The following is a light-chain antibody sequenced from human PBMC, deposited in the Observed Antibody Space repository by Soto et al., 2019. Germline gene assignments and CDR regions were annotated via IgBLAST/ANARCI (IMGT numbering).Light chain of an antibody. CDR2: MTS. J-gene: IGKJ1*01. CDR3: LQPLHTPWT. Sequence: DIVLTQSPLSLPVSPGEPASISCRSSQRLLNRNGYNYLDWFVQKPGQSPQLLIYMTSNRSPGVPDGFSGSGSGTDFTRKISIVEAEDVGVYYCLQPLHTPWTFGQGTKVEIQ. V-gene: IGKV2-28*01. CDR1: QRLLNRNGYNY.